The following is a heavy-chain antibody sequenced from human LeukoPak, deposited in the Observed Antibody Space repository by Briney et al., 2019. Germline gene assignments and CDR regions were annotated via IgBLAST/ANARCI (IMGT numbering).Heavy chain of an antibody. CDR2: ISSSSSYI. J-gene: IGHJ4*02. V-gene: IGHV3-21*01. CDR1: GFTFSSYS. D-gene: IGHD6-13*01. CDR3: ARRDDLSSSYDY. Sequence: GGSLRLSCAASGFTFSSYSMNWVRQAPGKGLEWASSISSSSSYIYYADSVKGRFTISRDNAKNSLYLQMNSLRAEDTAVYYCARRDDLSSSYDYWGQGTLVTVSS.